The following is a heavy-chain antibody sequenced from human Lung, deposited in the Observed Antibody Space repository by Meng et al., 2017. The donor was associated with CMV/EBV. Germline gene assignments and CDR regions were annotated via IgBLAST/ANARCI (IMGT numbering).Heavy chain of an antibody. Sequence: SXAASGFAFSSYGMHWVRQAPGKGLEWVVFIRFDGSEKYYADSVKGRFTISRDNSKNTVYLQMESLRAEDAAVYYCAKEGKSVYSGSSYASWGQGTLVTVSS. V-gene: IGHV3-30*02. J-gene: IGHJ4*02. CDR3: AKEGKSVYSGSSYAS. CDR2: IRFDGSEK. D-gene: IGHD1-26*01. CDR1: GFAFSSYG.